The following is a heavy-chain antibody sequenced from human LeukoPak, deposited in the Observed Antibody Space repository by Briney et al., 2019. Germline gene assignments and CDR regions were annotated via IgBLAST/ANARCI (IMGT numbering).Heavy chain of an antibody. J-gene: IGHJ5*02. D-gene: IGHD3-10*01. CDR3: AREGLLWFGELLESWFDP. CDR1: GYTFTSYY. V-gene: IGHV1-46*01. CDR2: INPSGGST. Sequence: GASVKVSCKASGYTFTSYYMHWVRQAPGQGLEWMGIINPSGGSTSYAQKFQGRVTMTRDMSTSTVCMELSSLRSEDTAVYYCAREGLLWFGELLESWFDPWGQGTLVTVSS.